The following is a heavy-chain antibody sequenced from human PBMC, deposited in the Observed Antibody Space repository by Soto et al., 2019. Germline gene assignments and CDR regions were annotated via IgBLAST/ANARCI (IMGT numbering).Heavy chain of an antibody. D-gene: IGHD2-2*02. Sequence: PGGSLRLSCAASGFTFSSYSMNWVRQAPGKGLEWVSSISSSSSYIYYADSVKGRFTISRDNAKNSLYLQMNSLRAEDTAVYYCARDQYCSSTSCHSDLFDYFDYWGQGTLVTVSS. J-gene: IGHJ4*02. V-gene: IGHV3-21*01. CDR1: GFTFSSYS. CDR3: ARDQYCSSTSCHSDLFDYFDY. CDR2: ISSSSSYI.